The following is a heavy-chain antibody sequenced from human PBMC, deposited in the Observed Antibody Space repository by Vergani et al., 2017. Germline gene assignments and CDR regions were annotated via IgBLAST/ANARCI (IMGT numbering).Heavy chain of an antibody. V-gene: IGHV5-10-1*03. J-gene: IGHJ4*02. D-gene: IGHD6-6*01. CDR2: IDPSDSYT. CDR1: GYRFTDYW. Sequence: EVQLVQSGAEVKKPGESLRISCKGSGYRFTDYWITWVRQMPGKGLEWMGRIDPSDSYTTYSPSFQGHVTISGDNSISTAYLQWSSLKASDTAIYYCARRSAARPGDYGGQGTLVTVSS. CDR3: ARRSAARPGDY.